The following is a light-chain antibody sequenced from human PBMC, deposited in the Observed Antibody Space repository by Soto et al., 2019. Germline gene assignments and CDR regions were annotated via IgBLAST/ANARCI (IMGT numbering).Light chain of an antibody. J-gene: IGKJ3*01. V-gene: IGKV4-1*01. CDR3: QQYYATPFT. CDR1: QNVLYSSNNKNY. CDR2: WAS. Sequence: DIVMTQSPDSLAVSLGERATINCKSSQNVLYSSNNKNYLAWYQQKPGRPPKLLLYWASTRESGVPDRFSGSGSGTDFSLTISSLQAEDVAVYYCQQYYATPFTFGPGTKVDI.